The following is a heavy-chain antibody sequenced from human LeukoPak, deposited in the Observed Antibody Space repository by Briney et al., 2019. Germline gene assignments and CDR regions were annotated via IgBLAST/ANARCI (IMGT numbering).Heavy chain of an antibody. D-gene: IGHD3-10*01. Sequence: PGGSLRLSCAASGFTFSNAWMSWVRQAPGKGLEWVGRIKSKTDGGTTDYAAPVKGRFTISRDDSKNTLYLQMNSLKTEDTAVYYCWVPDPGPGYFALWGRGTLVTVSS. CDR2: IKSKTDGGTT. CDR1: GFTFSNAW. CDR3: WVPDPGPGYFAL. J-gene: IGHJ2*01. V-gene: IGHV3-15*01.